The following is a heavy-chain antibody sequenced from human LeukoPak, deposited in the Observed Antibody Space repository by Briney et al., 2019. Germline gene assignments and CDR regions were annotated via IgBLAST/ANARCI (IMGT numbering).Heavy chain of an antibody. J-gene: IGHJ5*02. CDR2: INHSGST. V-gene: IGHV4-34*01. D-gene: IGHD2-2*01. CDR1: GGPFSGYY. Sequence: SETLSLTCAVYGGPFSGYYWSWIRQPPGKGLEWIGEINHSGSTNYNPSLKSRVTISVDTSKNQFSLKVRSVTAADTAVYYCARGSGYCSRTSCPSWGQGTLVTVSS. CDR3: ARGSGYCSRTSCPS.